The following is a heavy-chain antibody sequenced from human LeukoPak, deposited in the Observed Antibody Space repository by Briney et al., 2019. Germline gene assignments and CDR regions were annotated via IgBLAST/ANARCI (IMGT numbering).Heavy chain of an antibody. V-gene: IGHV3-21*01. Sequence: GGSLRLSCAASGFTFSSYSMNWVRQAPGKGLEWVSSISSSSSYIYYADSVKGRFTISRDNAKNSLYLQMNSLRAEDTAVYYCASIDYCSGGSCYPSSDYWGQGTLVTVSP. D-gene: IGHD2-15*01. CDR3: ASIDYCSGGSCYPSSDY. CDR1: GFTFSSYS. J-gene: IGHJ4*02. CDR2: ISSSSSYI.